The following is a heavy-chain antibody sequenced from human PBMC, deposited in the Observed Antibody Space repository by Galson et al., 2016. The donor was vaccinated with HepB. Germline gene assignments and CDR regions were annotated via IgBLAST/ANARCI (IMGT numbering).Heavy chain of an antibody. V-gene: IGHV3-74*03. CDR3: TRAEGD. CDR2: SNTDGHRT. J-gene: IGHJ4*02. CDR1: GFTFSSYS. Sequence: SLRLSCAASGFTFSSYSMHWVRQAPGKGLVWVSGSNTDGHRTMYAESVKGRFTISKDNAKNTLYLQMNSLRVEDTAVYYCTRAEGDWGQGTLVIVSS. D-gene: IGHD3-16*01.